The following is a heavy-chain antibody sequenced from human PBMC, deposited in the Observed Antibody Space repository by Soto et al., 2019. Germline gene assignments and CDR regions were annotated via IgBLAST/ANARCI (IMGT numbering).Heavy chain of an antibody. J-gene: IGHJ4*02. CDR2: TYYTGST. V-gene: IGHV4-39*01. Sequence: SETLSLTCTVSGGSISSTRYYWGRIRQPPGKGLEWIGTTYYTGSTYYNPSLKSRVTISVDMSKNQFSLKVRSVTAADTAVYYCVSGPGTTADYWGQGTLVTVS. CDR3: VSGPGTTADY. D-gene: IGHD1-1*01. CDR1: GGSISSTRYY.